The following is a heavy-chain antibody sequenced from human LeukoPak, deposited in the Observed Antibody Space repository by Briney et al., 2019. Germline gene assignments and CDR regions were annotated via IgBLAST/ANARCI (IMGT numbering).Heavy chain of an antibody. CDR2: INPSGGST. CDR1: GYTFTNYY. V-gene: IGHV1-46*01. CDR3: ATAVTPYGCFDP. J-gene: IGHJ5*02. Sequence: ASVKVSCKASGYTFTNYYMHWVRQAPGQGLEWMVIINPSGGSTSSAQKFQGRVTMTRDTSTNTVYMELSSLTSEDTAVYYCATAVTPYGCFDPWGQGTLVTVSS. D-gene: IGHD4-17*01.